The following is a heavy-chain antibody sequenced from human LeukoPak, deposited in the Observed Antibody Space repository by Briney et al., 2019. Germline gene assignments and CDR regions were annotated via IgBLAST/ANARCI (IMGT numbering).Heavy chain of an antibody. Sequence: GESLKISCKGSGYSFTTYWIAWVRQMPGRGLEWMGIIYPGDSDTRYSPSFHGQVTVSADMSINTAYLHWSSLNASDTAVYYCARWNFVGDSYLDYGGEGTLVTVSS. D-gene: IGHD3-16*01. CDR3: ARWNFVGDSYLDY. J-gene: IGHJ4*02. CDR1: GYSFTTYW. CDR2: IYPGDSDT. V-gene: IGHV5-51*01.